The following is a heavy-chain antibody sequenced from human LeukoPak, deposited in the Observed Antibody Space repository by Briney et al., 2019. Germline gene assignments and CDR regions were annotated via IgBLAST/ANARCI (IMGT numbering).Heavy chain of an antibody. CDR3: ARRVAAGGTRWFDP. Sequence: SETLSLTCAVSGYSIGSGYYWGWIRQPPGKGLEWIGSIYQSGSTYYNPSLKSRVTISVDTSKNQFSLNLSSVTAADTAVYYCARRVAAGGTRWFDPWGQGTLVTVSS. J-gene: IGHJ5*02. CDR2: IYQSGST. D-gene: IGHD6-13*01. V-gene: IGHV4-38-2*01. CDR1: GYSIGSGYY.